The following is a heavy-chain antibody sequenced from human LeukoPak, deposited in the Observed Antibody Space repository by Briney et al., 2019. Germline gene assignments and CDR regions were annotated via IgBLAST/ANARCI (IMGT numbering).Heavy chain of an antibody. V-gene: IGHV4-34*01. CDR1: GGSFSGYY. CDR2: INHSGST. D-gene: IGHD6-13*01. Sequence: SETLSLTCAVYGGSFSGYYWSWIRQPPGKGLEWIGEINHSGSTSYNPSLKSRVTMSVDTSKNQFSLKLSTVTAADTAMYYCARQGPEYSSSWLQHWGQGTLVTVSS. J-gene: IGHJ1*01. CDR3: ARQGPEYSSSWLQH.